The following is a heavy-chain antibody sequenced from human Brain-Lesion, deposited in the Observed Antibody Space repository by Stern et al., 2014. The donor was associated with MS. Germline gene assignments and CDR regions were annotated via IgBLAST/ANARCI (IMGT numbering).Heavy chain of an antibody. V-gene: IGHV5-51*01. Sequence: VQLVESGAEVKKPGESLKISCKGSGYRFTSNWIGWVRQVPGKGLEWMGTIWPGDSDTRYSPSSQGQVTISADKSISTAYLQWSSLQASDTAMYYCARRGDSSSSGFDYWGQGTLVIVSS. CDR1: GYRFTSNW. CDR3: ARRGDSSSSGFDY. CDR2: IWPGDSDT. J-gene: IGHJ4*02. D-gene: IGHD6-6*01.